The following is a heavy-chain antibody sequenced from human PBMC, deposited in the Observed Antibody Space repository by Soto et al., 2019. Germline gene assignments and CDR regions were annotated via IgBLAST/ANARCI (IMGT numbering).Heavy chain of an antibody. D-gene: IGHD2-15*01. Sequence: GASVKVSCKASGYTFTSYGISWVRQAPGQGLEWMGWISAYNGNTNYAQKLQGRVTMTTDTSTSTAYMELRSLRSDDTAVYYCARDSPPPYCSGGSCYRKHYYYYYGMDVWGQGTTVTVS. V-gene: IGHV1-18*01. CDR2: ISAYNGNT. CDR1: GYTFTSYG. CDR3: ARDSPPPYCSGGSCYRKHYYYYYGMDV. J-gene: IGHJ6*02.